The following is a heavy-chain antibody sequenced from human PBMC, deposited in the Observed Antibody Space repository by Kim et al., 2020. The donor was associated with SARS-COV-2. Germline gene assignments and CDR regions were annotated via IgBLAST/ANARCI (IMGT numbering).Heavy chain of an antibody. CDR2: IIPSFGRG. J-gene: IGHJ3*02. CDR3: ARDSHYDDSGYMRGFDI. V-gene: IGHV1-69*13. CDR1: GGTFSNYA. Sequence: SVKVSCKASGGTFSNYAIHWVRQAPGQGLEWMGEIIPSFGRGNSAQKFQGRVTITADESTNTAYMELSSLRSEDAAVYYCARDSHYDDSGYMRGFDIWGQGTMVTVSS. D-gene: IGHD3-22*01.